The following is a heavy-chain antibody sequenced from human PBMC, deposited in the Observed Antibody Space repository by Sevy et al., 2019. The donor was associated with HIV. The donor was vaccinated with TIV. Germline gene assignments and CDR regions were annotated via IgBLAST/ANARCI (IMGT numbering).Heavy chain of an antibody. CDR2: IYPGDSDI. Sequence: HGESLKIYCKGSGYSFTDYWIGWVRQMPGKGLEYMGIIYPGDSDIRYSPSFQGQVTISADNSINTAYLQWNSLKSSDTTIYYCARHFRAGAGTWFDPWGQGTLVTVSS. V-gene: IGHV5-51*01. CDR3: ARHFRAGAGTWFDP. CDR1: GYSFTDYW. J-gene: IGHJ5*02. D-gene: IGHD6-13*01.